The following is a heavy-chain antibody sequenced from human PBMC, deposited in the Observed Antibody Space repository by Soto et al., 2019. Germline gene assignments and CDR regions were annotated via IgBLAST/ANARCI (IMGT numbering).Heavy chain of an antibody. Sequence: SETLSLTCTVSGGSISSGGYYWSWIRQHPGKGLEWIGYIYYSGSTYYNPSLKSRVTISVDTSKNQFSLKLSSVTAADTAVYYCAREGRAAAGYYYYGMDVWGQGTTVTVSS. CDR1: GGSISSGGYY. CDR3: AREGRAAAGYYYYGMDV. D-gene: IGHD6-13*01. V-gene: IGHV4-31*03. J-gene: IGHJ6*02. CDR2: IYYSGST.